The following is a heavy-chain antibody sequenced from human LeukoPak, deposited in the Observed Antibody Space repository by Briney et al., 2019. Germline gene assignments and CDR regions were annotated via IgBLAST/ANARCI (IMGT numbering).Heavy chain of an antibody. J-gene: IGHJ3*02. CDR1: GFTFSSYG. CDR3: AKDHYYGSGSYAFDI. Sequence: GRSLRLSCAASGFTFSSYGMHWVRQAPGKGLEWVAVISYDGSNKYYADSVKGRFTISRDNSKSTLYLQMNSLGAEDTAVYYCAKDHYYGSGSYAFDIWGQGTMVTVSS. CDR2: ISYDGSNK. V-gene: IGHV3-30*18. D-gene: IGHD3-10*01.